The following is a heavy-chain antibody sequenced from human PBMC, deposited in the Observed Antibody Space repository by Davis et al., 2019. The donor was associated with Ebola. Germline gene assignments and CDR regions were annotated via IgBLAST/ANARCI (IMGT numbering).Heavy chain of an antibody. D-gene: IGHD3-3*01. CDR1: GGSISSGDYS. CDR3: ARAELRFLEWLLPYDFDY. J-gene: IGHJ4*02. V-gene: IGHV4-30-4*01. CDR2: IYYSGST. Sequence: MPSETLSLTCTVSGGSISSGDYSWSWIRQPPGKGLEWFGYIYYSGSTSYNPSLKSRVTISLHTSKNQFSLKLSSVTAADTAVYYCARAELRFLEWLLPYDFDYWGQGTLVTVSS.